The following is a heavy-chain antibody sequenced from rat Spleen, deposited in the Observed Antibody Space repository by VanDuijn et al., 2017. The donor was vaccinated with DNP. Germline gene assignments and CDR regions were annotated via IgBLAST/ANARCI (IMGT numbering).Heavy chain of an antibody. CDR2: ISYDGGST. D-gene: IGHD1-12*02. CDR1: GFVFSDYN. J-gene: IGHJ4*01. Sequence: EVQLVESGGGLVQPGRSLKVSCAASGFVFSDYNMAWVRQGPKKGLEWVAYISYDGGSTYYSDSVKGRCTISRDNAKNTLYLQMNSLRSEDTATYYCAREGDYYDGSYVDALDAWGQGTSVTVSS. CDR3: AREGDYYDGSYVDALDA. V-gene: IGHV5-7*01.